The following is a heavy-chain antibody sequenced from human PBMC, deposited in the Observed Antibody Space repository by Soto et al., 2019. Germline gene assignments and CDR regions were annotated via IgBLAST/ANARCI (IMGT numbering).Heavy chain of an antibody. CDR3: ARGGPQTAGAYCPGDY. V-gene: IGHV1-46*01. J-gene: IGHJ4*02. CDR1: GYTFTSYY. CDR2: VNPSDSST. Sequence: ASVKVSCKASGYTFTSYYMHWVRQAPGQGLEWTGIVNPSDSSTSYAQKFQGRVTMTVDTSTSTVYMELSSLRSEDTAVYYCARGGPQTAGAYCPGDYWGQGTLVTVSS. D-gene: IGHD1-26*01.